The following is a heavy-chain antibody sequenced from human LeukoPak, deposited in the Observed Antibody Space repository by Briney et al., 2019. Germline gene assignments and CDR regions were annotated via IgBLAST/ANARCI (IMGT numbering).Heavy chain of an antibody. V-gene: IGHV3-48*04. CDR1: GFTFSTYS. CDR2: ISSSSTM. J-gene: IGHJ4*02. Sequence: GGSLRLSCAASGFTFSTYSMNWVRQAPGKGLEWVSYISSSSTMYYADSVKGRFTISRDNAKNTLYLQMNSLRAEDTAVYYCARSDGSYGYWGQGTLVTVSS. CDR3: ARSDGSYGY. D-gene: IGHD1-26*01.